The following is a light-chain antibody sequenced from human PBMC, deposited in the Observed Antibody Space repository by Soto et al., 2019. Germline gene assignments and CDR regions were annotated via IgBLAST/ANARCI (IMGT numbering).Light chain of an antibody. CDR2: GNG. CDR1: SSNIGAGYD. CDR3: QSYDSSLSGSEV. J-gene: IGLJ1*01. V-gene: IGLV1-40*01. Sequence: QSVLTQRPSVSGAPGQRVTISCTGSSSNIGAGYDVHWYQQLPGTAPKLLIYGNGNRPSGVPDRFSGSKSGTSASLAITGLQAEDEADYYCQSYDSSLSGSEVFGTGTKVTV.